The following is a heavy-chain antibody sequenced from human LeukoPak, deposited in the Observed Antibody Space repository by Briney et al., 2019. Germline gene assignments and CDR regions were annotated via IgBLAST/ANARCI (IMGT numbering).Heavy chain of an antibody. J-gene: IGHJ4*02. CDR3: AKGKYGGNSVIDY. V-gene: IGHV3-7*05. D-gene: IGHD4-23*01. CDR2: IKQDGSEK. CDR1: GFTFSSYW. Sequence: SGGSLRLSCAASGFTFSSYWMTWVRQAPGKGLEWVANIKQDGSEKYYVDSVKGRFTISRDNAKNTLYLQMNSLRAEDTAVYYCAKGKYGGNSVIDYWGQGTLVTVSS.